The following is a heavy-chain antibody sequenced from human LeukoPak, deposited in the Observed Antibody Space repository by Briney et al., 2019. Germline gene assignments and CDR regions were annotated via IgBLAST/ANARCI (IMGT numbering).Heavy chain of an antibody. J-gene: IGHJ4*02. Sequence: VGSLILSCAASGFTFSSYSTNWVRQAPGKGLEWVSYISSSSSTIYYADSVTGRFTISRDNAKNSLYLQMNSLRDEDTAVYYCARVRYSYGYAFDYWGQGTLVTVSS. CDR1: GFTFSSYS. D-gene: IGHD5-18*01. CDR2: ISSSSSTI. V-gene: IGHV3-48*02. CDR3: ARVRYSYGYAFDY.